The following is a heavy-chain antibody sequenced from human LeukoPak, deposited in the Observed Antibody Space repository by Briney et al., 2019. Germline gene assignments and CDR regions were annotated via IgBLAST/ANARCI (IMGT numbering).Heavy chain of an antibody. CDR1: GGYIITSGHY. J-gene: IGHJ5*02. CDR2: FYYTGVT. Sequence: PSETLSLTCTVPGGYIITSGHYWGWIRQPPGKGLEWMGSFYYTGVTSTNPFFRSRMSISVDTSKNQFSLNLTSVTAADAAVYYCARERSSSGGHNRFDPWGQGTLVTVSS. V-gene: IGHV4-39*07. CDR3: ARERSSSGGHNRFDP. D-gene: IGHD4-23*01.